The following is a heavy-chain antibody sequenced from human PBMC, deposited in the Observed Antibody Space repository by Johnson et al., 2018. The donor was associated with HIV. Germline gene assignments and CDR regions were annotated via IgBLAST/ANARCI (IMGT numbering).Heavy chain of an antibody. CDR1: GFTFSSYA. D-gene: IGHD6-19*01. V-gene: IGHV3-23*04. CDR3: AKDRSTGWYPAFDI. J-gene: IGHJ3*02. Sequence: VQLVESGGGVVQPGGSMRLSCAASGFTFSSYAMNWVRQAPGKGLEWVPAMSGRGGSTYYSDSVKGRFTISRDNSKNTLYLQMDSLRAEDTALYYCAKDRSTGWYPAFDIWGQGTMVTVSS. CDR2: MSGRGGST.